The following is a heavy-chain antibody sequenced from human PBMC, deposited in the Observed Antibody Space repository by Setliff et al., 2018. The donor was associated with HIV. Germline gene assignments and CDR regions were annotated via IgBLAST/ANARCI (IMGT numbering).Heavy chain of an antibody. CDR1: GGSISSYY. D-gene: IGHD3-22*01. V-gene: IGHV4-39*01. Sequence: ETLSLTCTVSGGSISSYYWGWIRQPPGKGLEWIGSIYYSGSTYYNPSLKSRVTISVDTSKNQFSLKLSSVTAADTAVYYCARHVVVVITVPNWFDPWGQGTLVTVSS. CDR2: IYYSGST. CDR3: ARHVVVVITVPNWFDP. J-gene: IGHJ5*02.